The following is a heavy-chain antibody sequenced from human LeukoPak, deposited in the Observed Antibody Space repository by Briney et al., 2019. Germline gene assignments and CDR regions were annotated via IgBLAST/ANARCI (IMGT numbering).Heavy chain of an antibody. V-gene: IGHV4-59*01. CDR1: GGSISSYY. CDR3: ASSLSTGRGWFDP. J-gene: IGHJ5*02. CDR2: IYYSGST. Sequence: SETLSLTCTVSGGSISSYYWSWIRQPPGKGLEWIGYIYYSGSTNYNPSLKSRVTISVDTSKNQFSLKLSSVTAADTAVYYCASSLSTGRGWFDPWGQGTLVTVSS. D-gene: IGHD6-13*01.